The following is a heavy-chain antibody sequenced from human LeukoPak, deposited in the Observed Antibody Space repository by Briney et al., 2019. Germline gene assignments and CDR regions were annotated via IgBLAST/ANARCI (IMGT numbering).Heavy chain of an antibody. CDR3: ARVKNGVPNP. J-gene: IGHJ5*02. Sequence: GGSLRLSCAASGFTFNSYIMTWVRQTPGKGLEWVSSINSGSRDISYADSVRGRFTIPRDNADNFLYLQMNSLRVEDSGVYYCARVKNGVPNPWGRGTLVTVSS. V-gene: IGHV3-21*01. CDR1: GFTFNSYI. CDR2: INSGSRDI. D-gene: IGHD2-8*01.